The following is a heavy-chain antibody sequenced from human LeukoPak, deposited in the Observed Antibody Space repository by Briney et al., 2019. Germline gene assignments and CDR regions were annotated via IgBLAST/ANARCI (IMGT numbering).Heavy chain of an antibody. V-gene: IGHV4-59*01. CDR3: ARSIMITFGGVIDNSWFDP. D-gene: IGHD3-16*02. Sequence: SETLSLTCTVSGGSIGSYDWSWIRQPPEKGLEWIGDIYYSGSTNYNPSLKSRVTISIDTSKMQFSLKLSSVTAADTAVYYCARSIMITFGGVIDNSWFDPWGQGTLVTVSS. J-gene: IGHJ5*02. CDR1: GGSIGSYD. CDR2: IYYSGST.